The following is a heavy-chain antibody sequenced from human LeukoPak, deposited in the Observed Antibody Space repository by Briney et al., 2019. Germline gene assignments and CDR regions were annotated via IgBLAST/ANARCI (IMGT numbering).Heavy chain of an antibody. CDR1: GGSFSNYY. V-gene: IGHV4-34*01. CDR2: INHGGSP. J-gene: IGHJ6*03. Sequence: SETLSLTCAVHGGSFSNYYWTWIRQPPGKGLEWIGEINHGGSPNYSPSLKRRVTISVDTSKSQFSLKLSSVTAADTAVYYCARVFVPVGRAATVWTLGAGQSYMSVWGSGTTVTVSS. CDR3: ARVFVPVGRAATVWTLGAGQSYMSV. D-gene: IGHD1-26*01.